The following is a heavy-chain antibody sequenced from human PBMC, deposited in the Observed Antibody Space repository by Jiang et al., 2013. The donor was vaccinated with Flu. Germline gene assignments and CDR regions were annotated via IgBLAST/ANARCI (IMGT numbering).Heavy chain of an antibody. Sequence: RLSCAASGFTFSSYAMSWVRQAPGKGLEWVSAISGSGGSTYYADSVKGRFTISRDNSKNTLYLQMNSLRAEDTATYYCAKGSKPSRPYYFDYWGQGTLVTVSS. CDR2: ISGSGGST. CDR1: GFTFSSYA. CDR3: AKGSKPSRPYYFDY. D-gene: IGHD1-14*01. V-gene: IGHV3-23*01. J-gene: IGHJ4*02.